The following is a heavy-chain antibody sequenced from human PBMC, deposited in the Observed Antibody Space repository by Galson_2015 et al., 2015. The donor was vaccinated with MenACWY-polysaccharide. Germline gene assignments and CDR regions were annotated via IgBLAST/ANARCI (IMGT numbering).Heavy chain of an antibody. J-gene: IGHJ4*02. CDR2: IGTAGDT. V-gene: IGHV3-13*01. Sequence: GLEWVSAIGTAGDTYYPGSVKGRFTISRENAKNSLYLQMNSLRAGDTAVYYCARGNGKFFDYWGQGTLVTVSS. CDR3: ARGNGKFFDY.